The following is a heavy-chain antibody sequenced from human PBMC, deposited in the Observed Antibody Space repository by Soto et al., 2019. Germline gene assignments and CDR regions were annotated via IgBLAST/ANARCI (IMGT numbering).Heavy chain of an antibody. V-gene: IGHV3-30*18. D-gene: IGHD2-15*01. J-gene: IGHJ4*02. CDR3: AKDFGWFSYFDY. Sequence: GGSLRLSCAASGFTFSSYGMHWVRQAPGKGLEWVAVISYDGSNKYYADSVKGRFTISRDNSKNTLYLQMNSLGAEDTAVYYCAKDFGWFSYFDYWGQGTLVTVSS. CDR1: GFTFSSYG. CDR2: ISYDGSNK.